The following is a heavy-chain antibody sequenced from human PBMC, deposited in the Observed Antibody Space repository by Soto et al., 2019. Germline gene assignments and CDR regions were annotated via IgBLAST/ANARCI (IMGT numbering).Heavy chain of an antibody. J-gene: IGHJ6*02. CDR1: GLSLRTTGVG. V-gene: IGHV2-5*02. D-gene: IGHD2-21*02. Sequence: QVTLKESGPTLVKPTQTLTLTCTVSGLSLRTTGVGVGWVRQPPGKALEWLALLYWDDDKRYSPSLRSRLTIAKDISEKPVVLTMTNIDTVDTATYYCVQSRCGGDCLEIYSSHAYNGLDVWGQGTTVTVSS. CDR3: VQSRCGGDCLEIYSSHAYNGLDV. CDR2: LYWDDDK.